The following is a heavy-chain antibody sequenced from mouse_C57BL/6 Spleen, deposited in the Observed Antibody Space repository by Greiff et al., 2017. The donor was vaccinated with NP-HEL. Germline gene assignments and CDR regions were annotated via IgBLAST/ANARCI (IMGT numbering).Heavy chain of an antibody. V-gene: IGHV1-54*01. Sequence: QVQLKHSGAELVRPGTSVKVSCKASGYAFTNYLIEWVKQRPGQGLEWIGVINPGSGGTNYNEKFKGKATLTADKSSSTAYMQLSSLTSEDSAVYFCARNHYDYSDYWGKGTTLTVSS. D-gene: IGHD2-4*01. CDR3: ARNHYDYSDY. J-gene: IGHJ2*01. CDR2: INPGSGGT. CDR1: GYAFTNYL.